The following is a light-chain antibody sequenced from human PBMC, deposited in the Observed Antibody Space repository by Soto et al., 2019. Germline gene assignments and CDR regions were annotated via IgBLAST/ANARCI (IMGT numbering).Light chain of an antibody. V-gene: IGKV1D-13*01. Sequence: AIQLTQSPSSLSASVGDRVTITCRASQGISSALAWYQQKPGKAPKLLIYDASSLESGVPSRFSGSGSGTDFTLTISSLQPEDFATYYCQQFNNYPMYTFGQGTKVDSK. CDR1: QGISSA. CDR2: DAS. J-gene: IGKJ2*01. CDR3: QQFNNYPMYT.